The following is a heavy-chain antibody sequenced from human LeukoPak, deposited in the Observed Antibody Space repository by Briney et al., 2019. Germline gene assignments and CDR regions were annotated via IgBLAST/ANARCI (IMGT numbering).Heavy chain of an antibody. Sequence: SGGSLRLSCAASGFRFSDYYMSWIRQAPGKGLEWFSYINSPGSTTYYADSVKGRFTISRDNAKNSLSLQMNSLRADDTAVYYCASGIQPRLSWFFDLWGRGTLVTVSS. CDR1: GFRFSDYY. J-gene: IGHJ2*01. CDR2: INSPGSTT. CDR3: ASGIQPRLSWFFDL. V-gene: IGHV3-11*01. D-gene: IGHD5-18*01.